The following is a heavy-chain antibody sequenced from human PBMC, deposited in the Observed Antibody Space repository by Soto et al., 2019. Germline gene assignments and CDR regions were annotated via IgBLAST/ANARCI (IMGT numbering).Heavy chain of an antibody. CDR1: GGSLSGSY. CDR3: ATGGGFVESRMVWFDP. V-gene: IGHV4-34*01. Sequence: KSSETLSLTCAVYGGSLSGSYWSWIRQTPEKGLEWIGTINHSGTINYNPSLRSRVTISIHTSKNEFSLRLTSVTAADTAVYYCATGGGFVESRMVWFDPWGQGTLVTVSS. CDR2: INHSGTI. J-gene: IGHJ5*02. D-gene: IGHD2-15*01.